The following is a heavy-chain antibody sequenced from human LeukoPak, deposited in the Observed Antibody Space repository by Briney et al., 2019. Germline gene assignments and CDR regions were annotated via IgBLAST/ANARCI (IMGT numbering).Heavy chain of an antibody. CDR1: GFTVSSNY. D-gene: IGHD3-10*01. J-gene: IGHJ4*02. V-gene: IGHV3-53*01. CDR3: ARRITMIRGGARATGGISSSHFDY. Sequence: GGSLRLSCAASGFTVSSNYMSWVRQAPGKGLEWISVIYSGGSTYYADSVKGRFTISRDNSKNTLYLQMNSLRAEDTAVYYCARRITMIRGGARATGGISSSHFDYWGQGTLVTVSS. CDR2: IYSGGST.